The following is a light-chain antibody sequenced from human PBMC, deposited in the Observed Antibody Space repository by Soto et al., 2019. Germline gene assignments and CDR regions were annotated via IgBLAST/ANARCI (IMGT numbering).Light chain of an antibody. CDR3: HHYNTPSIT. Sequence: DIQLIQSPATLSASVGDRITITCRASENIFKFLAWYQQRSGSAPNLLIYAASDLESGVPSRFSGSGSGTEFTLTIDNLQPDDFSTYYCHHYNTPSITFGGGTKVDVK. V-gene: IGKV1-5*01. CDR1: ENIFKF. CDR2: AAS. J-gene: IGKJ4*01.